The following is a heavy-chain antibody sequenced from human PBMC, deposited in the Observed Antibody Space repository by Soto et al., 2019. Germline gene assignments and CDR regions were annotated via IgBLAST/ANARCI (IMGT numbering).Heavy chain of an antibody. J-gene: IGHJ6*02. CDR1: GGTFRTYA. CDR2: IIPIFGKV. D-gene: IGHD6-19*01. Sequence: QVQLLQSGAEVKKPGSSVRVSCEASGGTFRTYAISWVRQAPGQGLEWMGEIIPIFGKVNYAQKFQGRVTITAEESTTTVYMDLRSLTSEDTAVYYCAKGAVAGTPTSYYYSGMDVWGQGTTVTVS. V-gene: IGHV1-69*12. CDR3: AKGAVAGTPTSYYYSGMDV.